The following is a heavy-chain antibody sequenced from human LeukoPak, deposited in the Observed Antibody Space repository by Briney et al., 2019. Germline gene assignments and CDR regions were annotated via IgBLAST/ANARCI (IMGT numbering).Heavy chain of an antibody. J-gene: IGHJ4*02. CDR3: ARGTNYYDRSGYPDY. CDR1: GYTFSSYG. Sequence: GASVKVSCKASGYTFSSYGISWVRQAPGQGLEWMGWISAYNGITKYAQKLQGRVTMTTDTSTSTAYMELRSLRSDDTAVYYCARGTNYYDRSGYPDYWGQGTLDTVSS. CDR2: ISAYNGIT. D-gene: IGHD3-22*01. V-gene: IGHV1-18*01.